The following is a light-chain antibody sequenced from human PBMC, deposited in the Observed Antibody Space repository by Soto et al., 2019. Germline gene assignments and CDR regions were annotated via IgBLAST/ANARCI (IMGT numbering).Light chain of an antibody. CDR3: QQYPAAPLT. J-gene: IGKJ4*01. V-gene: IGKV3-20*01. Sequence: EIVLTQSPGTLSLSPGERASLSCRTSQSISRSSLAWYQQRPGQPPRLLIYGASRRATGVPDRFTGSGSGTDFTLTISRLEPEDFAVYYCQQYPAAPLTFGGGTKVEIK. CDR2: GAS. CDR1: QSISRSS.